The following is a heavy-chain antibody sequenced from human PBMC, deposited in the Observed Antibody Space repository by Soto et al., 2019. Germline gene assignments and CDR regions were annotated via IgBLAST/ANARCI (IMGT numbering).Heavy chain of an antibody. D-gene: IGHD6-19*01. CDR2: ISGSGGST. V-gene: IGHV3-23*01. Sequence: GGSLRLSCAASGFTFSSYAMSWVRQAPGKGLEWVSAISGSGGSTYYADSVKGRFTISRDNSKNTLYLQMNSLRAEDTAVYYCAKDGGSGWSAVYYYYYGMDVWGQGTTVTVSS. J-gene: IGHJ6*02. CDR1: GFTFSSYA. CDR3: AKDGGSGWSAVYYYYYGMDV.